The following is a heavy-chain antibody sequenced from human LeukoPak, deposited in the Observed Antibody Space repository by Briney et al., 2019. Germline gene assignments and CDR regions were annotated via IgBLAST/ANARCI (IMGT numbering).Heavy chain of an antibody. V-gene: IGHV4-30-4*08. CDR2: IYYSGST. Sequence: TLSLTCTVSGGSISSGDYYWSWIRQPPGKGLEWIGYIYYSGSTYYNPSLKSRVTISVDTSKNQFSLKLSSVTAADTAVYYCAREQVITYGFDYWGQGTLVTVSS. CDR3: AREQVITYGFDY. CDR1: GGSISSGDYY. D-gene: IGHD3-16*01. J-gene: IGHJ4*02.